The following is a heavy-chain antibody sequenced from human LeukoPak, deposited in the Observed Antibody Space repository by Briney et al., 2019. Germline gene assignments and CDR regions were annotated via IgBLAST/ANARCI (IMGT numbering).Heavy chain of an antibody. CDR2: ISSGSSSI. CDR1: GFTFSSYS. Sequence: GGSLRLSCVVSGFTFSSYSMNWVRQAPGKGLEWVSYISSGSSSIYYADSVKGRFTISRDNAKNSLYLQMNSLRDEDTAVYYCPRDGGSGYYPYYFDYWGQGTWSPSPQ. J-gene: IGHJ4*02. CDR3: PRDGGSGYYPYYFDY. V-gene: IGHV3-48*02. D-gene: IGHD3-22*01.